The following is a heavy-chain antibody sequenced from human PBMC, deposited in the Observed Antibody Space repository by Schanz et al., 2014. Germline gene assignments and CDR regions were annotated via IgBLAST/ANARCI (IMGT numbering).Heavy chain of an antibody. CDR2: ISAYNGHT. J-gene: IGHJ6*02. Sequence: QVHLVQSGAEVHKPGASLKISCKASGYTFTNFFLHWVRQAPGQGLEWMGWISAYNGHTDYAQKLQGRVTLTTDTSTSTAYMELRSLRSDDTAVYYCARVQDDILTGSEYYYGMDVWGQGTTVTVSS. V-gene: IGHV1-18*04. CDR1: GYTFTNFF. D-gene: IGHD3-9*01. CDR3: ARVQDDILTGSEYYYGMDV.